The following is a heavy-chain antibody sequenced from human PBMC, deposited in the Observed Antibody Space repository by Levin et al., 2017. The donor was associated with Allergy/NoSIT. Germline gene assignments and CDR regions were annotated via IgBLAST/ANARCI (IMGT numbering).Heavy chain of an antibody. CDR2: IYSGGST. CDR3: ARVYYDSSGFYDAFDI. CDR1: GFTVSSNY. J-gene: IGHJ3*02. V-gene: IGHV3-66*01. Sequence: GESLKISCAASGFTVSSNYMSWVRQAPGKGLEWVSVIYSGGSTYFADSAKGRFTISRDNFKNTLYLQMNSLRAEDTAVYYCARVYYDSSGFYDAFDIWGQGTMVTVSS. D-gene: IGHD3-22*01.